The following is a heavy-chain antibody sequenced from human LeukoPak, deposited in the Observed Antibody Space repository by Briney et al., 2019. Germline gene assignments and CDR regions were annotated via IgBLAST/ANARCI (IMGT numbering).Heavy chain of an antibody. CDR1: GFTFSSYS. Sequence: GSLRLSCAASGFTFSSYSMNWVRQAPGKGLEWIGYIYYSGSTNYNPSLKSRVTISVDTSKNQFSLKLSSVTAADTAVYYCARGERGDSSGYHYWGQGTLVTVSS. CDR2: IYYSGST. V-gene: IGHV4-59*01. CDR3: ARGERGDSSGYHY. J-gene: IGHJ4*02. D-gene: IGHD3-22*01.